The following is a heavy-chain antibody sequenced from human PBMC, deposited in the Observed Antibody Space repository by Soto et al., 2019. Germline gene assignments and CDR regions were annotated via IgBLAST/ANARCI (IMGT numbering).Heavy chain of an antibody. Sequence: EVQLLESGGGLVQPGGSLRLSCAASGFTFSSYAMSWVRQAPGKGLEWVSAISGSGGSTYYADSVKGRFTISRDNSKNTLYLQMNSLRAEDTAVYYCAKDRALRFLEWLPLPFDYWGQGTLVTVSS. J-gene: IGHJ4*02. CDR1: GFTFSSYA. CDR2: ISGSGGST. CDR3: AKDRALRFLEWLPLPFDY. D-gene: IGHD3-3*01. V-gene: IGHV3-23*01.